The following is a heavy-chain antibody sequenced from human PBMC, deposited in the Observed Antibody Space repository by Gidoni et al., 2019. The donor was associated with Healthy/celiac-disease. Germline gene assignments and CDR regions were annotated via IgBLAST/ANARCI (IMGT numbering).Heavy chain of an antibody. D-gene: IGHD4-17*01. Sequence: EVQLLESGGGLVQPGGSLRLSCAASGFTFSSYAMSWVRQAPGKGLEWVSAISGSGGSTYYADSVKGRFTISRDNSKNTLYLQMNSLRAEDTAVYYCAKEMTTVTTFFAGFDYWGQGTLVTVSS. CDR1: GFTFSSYA. CDR2: ISGSGGST. J-gene: IGHJ4*02. CDR3: AKEMTTVTTFFAGFDY. V-gene: IGHV3-23*01.